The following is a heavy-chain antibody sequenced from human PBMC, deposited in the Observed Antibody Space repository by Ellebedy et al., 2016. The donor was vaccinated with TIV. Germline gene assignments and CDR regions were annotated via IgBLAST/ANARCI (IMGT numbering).Heavy chain of an antibody. CDR3: ATGVQPKQWLDAFDI. CDR1: GYTFTSYY. D-gene: IGHD6-19*01. V-gene: IGHV1-69*13. Sequence: SVKVSXXASGYTFTSYYMHWVRQAPGQGLEWMGGIIPIFGTANYAQKFQGRVTITADESTSTAYMELSSLRSEDTAVYYCATGVQPKQWLDAFDIWGQGTMVTVSS. CDR2: IIPIFGTA. J-gene: IGHJ3*02.